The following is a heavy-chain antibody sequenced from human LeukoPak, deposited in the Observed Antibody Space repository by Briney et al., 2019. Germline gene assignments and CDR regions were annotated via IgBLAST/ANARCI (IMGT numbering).Heavy chain of an antibody. Sequence: PGESLRLSCAASGFTFSSYWMHWVRQSPGKGLVWVSRINNDESSTSYADSVKGRFTISRDNAKNTLYLQMNSLRAEDTAVYYCAKLGCSSTTEVQAYDYWGQGTLVTVSS. D-gene: IGHD2-2*01. CDR2: INNDESST. V-gene: IGHV3-74*01. CDR1: GFTFSSYW. CDR3: AKLGCSSTTEVQAYDY. J-gene: IGHJ4*02.